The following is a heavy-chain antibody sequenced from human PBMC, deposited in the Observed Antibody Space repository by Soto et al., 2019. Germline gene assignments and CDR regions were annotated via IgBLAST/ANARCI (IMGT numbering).Heavy chain of an antibody. CDR1: GGSFSGYY. Sequence: SETLSLTCAVYGGSFSGYYWSWIRQPPGKGLEWIGEINHSGSTNYNPSLKSRVTISVDTSKNQFSLKLSSVTAADTAVYYCARIASSGSYYNLYYYYGMDVWGQGTTVTVSS. CDR2: INHSGST. V-gene: IGHV4-34*01. D-gene: IGHD3-10*01. J-gene: IGHJ6*02. CDR3: ARIASSGSYYNLYYYYGMDV.